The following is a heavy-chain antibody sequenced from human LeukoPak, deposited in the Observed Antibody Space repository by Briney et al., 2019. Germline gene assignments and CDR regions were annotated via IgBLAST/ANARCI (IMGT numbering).Heavy chain of an antibody. V-gene: IGHV1-18*01. D-gene: IGHD3-22*01. CDR2: ISAYNGNT. Sequence: ASVKVSCKASGYTFTSYGISWVRQAPGQGLEWMGWISAYNGNTNYAQKLQGRVTMTTDTSTSTAYMELRSLRSDDTAVYYCARARPSYYDSSGYNYWGQGTLVTVSS. J-gene: IGHJ4*02. CDR3: ARARPSYYDSSGYNY. CDR1: GYTFTSYG.